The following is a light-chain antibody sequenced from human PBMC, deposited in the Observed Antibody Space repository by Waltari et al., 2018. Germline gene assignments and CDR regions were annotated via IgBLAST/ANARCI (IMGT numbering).Light chain of an antibody. J-gene: IGKJ2*03. CDR2: GAT. CDR1: QGISSY. V-gene: IGKV1-17*01. Sequence: DIQMTQSPSSLSASVGDTVTITCRASQGISSYLNWFQQKPGKAPKLLIYGATTLQSGVPSRFSGSGFGTEFTLTISSLQPEDFAAYYCLQHNSYPISFGQGTKVEIK. CDR3: LQHNSYPIS.